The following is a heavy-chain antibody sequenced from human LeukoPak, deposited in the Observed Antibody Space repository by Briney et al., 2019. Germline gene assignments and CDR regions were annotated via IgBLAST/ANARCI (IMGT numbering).Heavy chain of an antibody. CDR3: AVAVAGTPLDY. J-gene: IGHJ4*02. CDR1: GGSISSSNW. Sequence: SGTLSLTCAVSGGSISSSNWWSWVRPPPGKGLEWIGEIYHSGSTNYNPSLKSRVTISVEKSKNQFSLKLSSVTAADTAVYYCAVAVAGTPLDYWGQGTLVTVSS. D-gene: IGHD6-19*01. CDR2: IYHSGST. V-gene: IGHV4-4*02.